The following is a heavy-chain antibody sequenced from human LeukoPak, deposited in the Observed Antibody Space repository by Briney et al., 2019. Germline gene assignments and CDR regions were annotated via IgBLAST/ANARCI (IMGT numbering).Heavy chain of an antibody. D-gene: IGHD4-17*01. J-gene: IGHJ4*02. CDR1: GFTFSSYG. CDR3: AKDETTVIKAYFDY. V-gene: IGHV3-23*01. CDR2: ISGSGGST. Sequence: PGGSLRLSCAASGFTFSSYGRSWVRQAPGKGLEWVAAISGSGGSTYYADSVKGRFTISRDNSKNTLYLQMNSLSAEDTAVYYCAKDETTVIKAYFDYWGQGTLVTVSS.